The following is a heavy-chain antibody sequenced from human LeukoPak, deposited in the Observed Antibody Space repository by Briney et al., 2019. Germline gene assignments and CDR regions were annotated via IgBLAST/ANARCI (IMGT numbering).Heavy chain of an antibody. D-gene: IGHD3-10*01. CDR1: GYTFTSYY. CDR2: INPSGGST. CDR3: ARGRDMVRGVKRQNHDAFDI. Sequence: GASVKVSCKASGYTFTSYYMHWVRQAPGQGLEWMGIINPSGGSTSYAQKFQGIVTMTRDTSTSTVYMELSSLRSEDTAVYYCARGRDMVRGVKRQNHDAFDIWGQGTMVTVSS. J-gene: IGHJ3*02. V-gene: IGHV1-46*01.